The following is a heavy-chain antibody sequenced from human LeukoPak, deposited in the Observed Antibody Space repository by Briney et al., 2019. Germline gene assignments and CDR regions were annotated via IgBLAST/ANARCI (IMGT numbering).Heavy chain of an antibody. J-gene: IGHJ3*02. CDR2: IIPIFGTI. Sequence: SVTVSCKASGGTFSNYAISWVRQAPGQGLEWMGGIIPIFGTIKYAQKFQGRVTITADESTSTTYMELSSLRSDDTAVYYCATRSTVVTLDAFDIWGQGTRVAVSS. CDR3: ATRSTVVTLDAFDI. V-gene: IGHV1-69*13. CDR1: GGTFSNYA. D-gene: IGHD4-23*01.